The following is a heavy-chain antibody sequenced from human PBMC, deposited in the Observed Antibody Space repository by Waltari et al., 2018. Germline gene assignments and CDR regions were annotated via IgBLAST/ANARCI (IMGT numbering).Heavy chain of an antibody. CDR2: IYYSGST. V-gene: IGHV4-39*01. CDR3: ARHVLGPYYNTILPPNY. CDR1: GGSIRSSSYY. J-gene: IGHJ4*03. D-gene: IGHD3-22*01. Sequence: QLQLQESGPGLVKPSETLSLTCTVSGGSIRSSSYYWGWIRHPPGKGLGWVGCIYYSGSTYYNPSLNSRVPISVDTSKNQFSLKLSSLTAADTAVYFCARHVLGPYYNTILPPNYWGQGTLVTVSS.